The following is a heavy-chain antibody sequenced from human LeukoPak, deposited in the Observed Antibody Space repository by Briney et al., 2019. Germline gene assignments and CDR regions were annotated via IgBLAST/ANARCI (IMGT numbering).Heavy chain of an antibody. CDR1: GFTFSNAW. CDR2: FRSYTDGGTI. D-gene: IGHD1-26*01. J-gene: IGHJ4*02. CDR3: TTRIVGATTVDY. V-gene: IGHV3-15*01. Sequence: GGSLRLSCAASGFTFSNAWMSWVRQAPGKGLEWVGRFRSYTDGGTIDYAAPVKGRFTISRDDSKNTLYLQMNSLKTEDTAVYYCTTRIVGATTVDYWGQGTLVTVSS.